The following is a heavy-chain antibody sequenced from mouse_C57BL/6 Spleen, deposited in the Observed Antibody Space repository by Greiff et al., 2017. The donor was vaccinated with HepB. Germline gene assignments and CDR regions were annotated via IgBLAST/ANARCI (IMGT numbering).Heavy chain of an antibody. CDR3: ARAHGSRYAMDY. CDR2: IDPSDSYT. CDR1: GYTFTSYW. D-gene: IGHD1-1*01. J-gene: IGHJ4*01. V-gene: IGHV1-50*01. Sequence: QVQLQQPGAELVKPGASVKLSCKASGYTFTSYWMQWVKQRPGQGLEWIGEIDPSDSYTNYNQKFKGKATLTVDTSSSTAYMQLSSLTSEDSAVYYWARAHGSRYAMDYWGQGTSVTVSS.